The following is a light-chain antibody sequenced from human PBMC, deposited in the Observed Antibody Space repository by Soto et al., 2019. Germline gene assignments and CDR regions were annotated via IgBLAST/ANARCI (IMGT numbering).Light chain of an antibody. CDR3: LLYLGGGIWV. CDR1: SGPVFTSSY. CDR2: NTN. J-gene: IGLJ3*02. Sequence: QTVVTQEPSFSVSPGGTVTLTCGLSSGPVFTSSYPNWYQQTPGQAPRTLIFNTNTRSSGVPDRFSGSILGDKAALIITGAQADDDSYYYCLLYLGGGIWVFGGGTQLTVL. V-gene: IGLV8-61*01.